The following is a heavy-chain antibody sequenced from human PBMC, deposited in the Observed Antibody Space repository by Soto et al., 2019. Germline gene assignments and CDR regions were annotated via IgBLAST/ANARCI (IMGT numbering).Heavy chain of an antibody. CDR1: GYTFTSYG. D-gene: IGHD3-3*02. CDR2: ISAYNGNT. Sequence: ASVKVSCKASGYTFTSYGISWVRQAPGQGLEWMGWISAYNGNTNYAQKLQGRVTMTTDTSTSTAYMELRSLRSDDTAVYYCARDKIALRAGPANYGMDVWGQGTTVTVSS. J-gene: IGHJ6*02. CDR3: ARDKIALRAGPANYGMDV. V-gene: IGHV1-18*01.